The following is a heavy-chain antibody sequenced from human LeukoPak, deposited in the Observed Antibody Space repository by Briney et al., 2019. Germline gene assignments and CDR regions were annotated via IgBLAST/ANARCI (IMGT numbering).Heavy chain of an antibody. CDR3: ARVTLAVAGLNWFDP. V-gene: IGHV1-24*01. J-gene: IGHJ5*02. Sequence: GASVKVSCKVSGYTLTELSMHWVRQAPGKGLEWMGGFDPEDGETIYAQKFQGRVTMTEVTSADTAYMELSSLRSEDTAVYYCARVTLAVAGLNWFDPWGQGTLVTVSS. CDR1: GYTLTELS. CDR2: FDPEDGET. D-gene: IGHD6-19*01.